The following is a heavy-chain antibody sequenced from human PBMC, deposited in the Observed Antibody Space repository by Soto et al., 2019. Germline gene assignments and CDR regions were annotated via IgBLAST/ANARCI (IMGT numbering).Heavy chain of an antibody. CDR3: AKLSAATTRYSALDV. J-gene: IGHJ6*02. V-gene: IGHV3-23*01. D-gene: IGHD1-7*01. CDR1: GFTFSTYS. Sequence: PGGSLRLSXAASGFTFSTYSLTWVRQTPGKGLQWVATISTSGATTFYADSVKGRFAMSRDNSKNSLFLQMNTLRAEDTAIYYCAKLSAATTRYSALDVWGQGTSVTVSS. CDR2: ISTSGATT.